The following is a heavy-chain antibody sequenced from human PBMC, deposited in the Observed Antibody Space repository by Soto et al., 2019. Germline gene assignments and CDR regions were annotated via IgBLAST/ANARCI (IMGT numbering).Heavy chain of an antibody. D-gene: IGHD3-3*01. V-gene: IGHV3-23*01. Sequence: PGGSLRLSCAASGFTFSYYAMSWVRQAPGKGLEWVSAISGSGGSTYYADSVKGRFTISRDNSKNTLYLQMNSLRAEDTAVYYCAKALPERLTIFGVVIETHSSDCWGQGTLVTVSS. CDR2: ISGSGGST. J-gene: IGHJ4*02. CDR1: GFTFSYYA. CDR3: AKALPERLTIFGVVIETHSSDC.